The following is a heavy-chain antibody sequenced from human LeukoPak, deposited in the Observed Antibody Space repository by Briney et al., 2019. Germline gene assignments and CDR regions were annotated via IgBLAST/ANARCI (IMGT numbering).Heavy chain of an antibody. Sequence: PGRSLRLSCAASGFTFDDYAMHWVRQAPGKGLEWVSGISWNGGTIGYADSVKGRFTISRDNAKSSLYLQMNSLRAEDTAVYYCARTHSGWLLDYWGQGTLVTVSS. CDR1: GFTFDDYA. V-gene: IGHV3-9*01. CDR2: ISWNGGTI. D-gene: IGHD6-19*01. CDR3: ARTHSGWLLDY. J-gene: IGHJ4*02.